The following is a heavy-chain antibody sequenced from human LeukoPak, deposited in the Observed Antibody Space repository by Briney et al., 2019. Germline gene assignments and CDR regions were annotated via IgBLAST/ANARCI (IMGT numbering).Heavy chain of an antibody. CDR2: INPNSGGT. V-gene: IGHV1-2*02. Sequence: ASVKVSCKASGYTFTGYYMHWVRHAPGQGLEWMGWINPNSGGTNYAQKFQGRVTMTRDTSISTAYMELSRLRSDDTAVYYCASSITVTITYFDYWGQGTLVTVSS. D-gene: IGHD4-17*01. J-gene: IGHJ4*02. CDR3: ASSITVTITYFDY. CDR1: GYTFTGYY.